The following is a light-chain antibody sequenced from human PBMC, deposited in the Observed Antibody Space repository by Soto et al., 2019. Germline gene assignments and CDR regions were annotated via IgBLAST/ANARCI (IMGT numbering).Light chain of an antibody. Sequence: LTQPASVSGSPGQSITISCTGTSSDIGDYNYVSWYQQHPGKAPKLTIYDVNTRPSGVSNRFSGSKSGNTASLTISDLQAEDEADYYCSSYTPSGTGLFGTRTKVTVL. V-gene: IGLV2-14*03. J-gene: IGLJ1*01. CDR3: SSYTPSGTGL. CDR2: DVN. CDR1: SSDIGDYNY.